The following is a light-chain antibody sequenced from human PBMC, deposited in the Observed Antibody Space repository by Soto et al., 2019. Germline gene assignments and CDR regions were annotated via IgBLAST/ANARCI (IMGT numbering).Light chain of an antibody. Sequence: EIVMTQSPATLSVSPGERATLSCRASQSVGSNLAWYQQKPAQAPRLLIYGASTRATGIPARFSGSGSGTDFTLTTSSLQSEDFEVYYCQQYNKWPRAFGQGTEV. CDR1: QSVGSN. V-gene: IGKV3-15*01. CDR3: QQYNKWPRA. J-gene: IGKJ1*01. CDR2: GAS.